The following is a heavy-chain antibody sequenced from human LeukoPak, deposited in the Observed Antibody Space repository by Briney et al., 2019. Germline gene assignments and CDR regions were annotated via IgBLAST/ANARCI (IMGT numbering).Heavy chain of an antibody. Sequence: ASVKVSCKASGYTFTSYGISWVRQAPGQGLEWMGWISAYNGNTNYAQKFQGRVTITADKSTSTAYMELSSLRSEDTAVYYCAREDVDTAMVVDYWGQGTLVTVSS. CDR2: ISAYNGNT. CDR3: AREDVDTAMVVDY. J-gene: IGHJ4*02. D-gene: IGHD5-18*01. V-gene: IGHV1-18*01. CDR1: GYTFTSYG.